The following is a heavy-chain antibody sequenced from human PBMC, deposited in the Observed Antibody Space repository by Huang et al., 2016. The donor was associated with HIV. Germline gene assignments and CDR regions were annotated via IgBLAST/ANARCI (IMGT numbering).Heavy chain of an antibody. V-gene: IGHV4-39*01. Sequence: QVQLQESGPGLVKPSETLSLTCNVSGGSINSQFYYWGGLRQPPGKGLEWLGTTSYTGTTYYNPSLESRVTISVDTSKIQFSLKVTAVTPADTAIYYCARHGPRGLVRGAIDYWGQGALVTVSS. CDR2: TSYTGTT. CDR3: ARHGPRGLVRGAIDY. J-gene: IGHJ4*02. D-gene: IGHD3-10*01. CDR1: GGSINSQFYY.